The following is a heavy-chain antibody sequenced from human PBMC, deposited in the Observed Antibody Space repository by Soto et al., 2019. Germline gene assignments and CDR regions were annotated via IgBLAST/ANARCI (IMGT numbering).Heavy chain of an antibody. J-gene: IGHJ4*02. CDR2: ISSSSSYI. CDR3: AREKDFEGAADEGPFDY. V-gene: IGHV3-21*01. CDR1: GFTFSSYS. Sequence: EVQLVESGGGLVKPGGSLRLSCAASGFTFSSYSMNWVRQAPGKGLEWVSSISSSSSYIYYADSVKGRFTISRDNAKNSLYLQMNSLRAEDTAVYYCAREKDFEGAADEGPFDYWGQGTLVTVSS. D-gene: IGHD6-13*01.